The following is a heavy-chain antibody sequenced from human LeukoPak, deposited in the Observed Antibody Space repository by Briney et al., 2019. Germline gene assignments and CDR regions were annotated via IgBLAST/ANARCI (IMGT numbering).Heavy chain of an antibody. CDR1: GGSISSGGYY. Sequence: SETLSLTCTVSGGSISSGGYYWSWIRQPPGKGLERIGYIYHSGSTYYNPSLKSRVTISIDRSKNQFSLKLSSVTAADTAVYYCARDRYGGNSGSDYWGQGTLVTVSS. CDR2: IYHSGST. D-gene: IGHD4-23*01. J-gene: IGHJ4*02. CDR3: ARDRYGGNSGSDY. V-gene: IGHV4-30-2*01.